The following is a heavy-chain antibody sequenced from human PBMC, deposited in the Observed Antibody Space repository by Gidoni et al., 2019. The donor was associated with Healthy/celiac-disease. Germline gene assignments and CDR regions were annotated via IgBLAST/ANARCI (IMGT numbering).Heavy chain of an antibody. CDR2: INHSGST. V-gene: IGHV4-34*01. CDR1: GGSFSGSY. Sequence: QVQLQQWGAGLLKPSEPLSLTCAVYGGSFSGSYWSWLRQPPRKGLEWIGEINHSGSTNYNPSLKSRVTISVDTSKNQFSLKLSSVTAADTAVYYCARSRFRLIYGSGSHYWDDYSYYGMDVWGQGTPVTVSS. D-gene: IGHD3-10*01. J-gene: IGHJ6*02. CDR3: ARSRFRLIYGSGSHYWDDYSYYGMDV.